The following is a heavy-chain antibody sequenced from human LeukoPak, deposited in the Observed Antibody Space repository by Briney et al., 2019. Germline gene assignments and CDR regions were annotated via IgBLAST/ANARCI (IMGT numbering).Heavy chain of an antibody. V-gene: IGHV3-7*01. CDR2: IKQDGSEK. J-gene: IGHJ4*02. D-gene: IGHD5-12*01. Sequence: PGGSLRLSCAASGFTFSSYWMSWVRQAPGKGLEWVANIKQDGSEKYYVESVKGRFTISRDNAKNSLYLQMNSLRAEDTAVYYCAATIVDIVATDNAWGQGTLVTVSS. CDR1: GFTFSSYW. CDR3: AATIVDIVATDNA.